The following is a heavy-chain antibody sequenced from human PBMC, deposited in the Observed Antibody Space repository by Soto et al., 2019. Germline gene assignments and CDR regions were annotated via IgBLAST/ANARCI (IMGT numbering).Heavy chain of an antibody. Sequence: QVQLVQSGAEVKKPGASVKVSCKASGYTFTSYGISWVRQAPGQVLEWMGWISAYNGNTNYAQKLQGRVTMTTDTSTSTAYMELRSLRSDDTAVYYCLYSSSSVPNPYNWFDPWGQGTLVTVSS. D-gene: IGHD6-6*01. CDR2: ISAYNGNT. V-gene: IGHV1-18*01. CDR3: LYSSSSVPNPYNWFDP. J-gene: IGHJ5*02. CDR1: GYTFTSYG.